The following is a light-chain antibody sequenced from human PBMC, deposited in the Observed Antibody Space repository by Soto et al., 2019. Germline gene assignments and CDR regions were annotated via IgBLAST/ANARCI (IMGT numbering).Light chain of an antibody. J-gene: IGKJ1*01. CDR3: QQRSNWLS. CDR1: QSVSSY. Sequence: EIVLTQSPATLSLSPGERATLSCRASQSVSSYLAWYQQKPGQAPRLLIYDASNRATGIPARFSGSGSGTDFTLTISSLEPEDFAFYYCQQRSNWLSLGRGTKVDIK. V-gene: IGKV3-11*01. CDR2: DAS.